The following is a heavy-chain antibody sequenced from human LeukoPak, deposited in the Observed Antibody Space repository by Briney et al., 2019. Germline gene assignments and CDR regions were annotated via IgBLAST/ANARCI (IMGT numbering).Heavy chain of an antibody. J-gene: IGHJ5*02. CDR1: GFTFRTYW. V-gene: IGHV3-7*01. CDR2: IKQDGSER. CDR3: AREYL. Sequence: PRGSLRLSCAASGFTFRTYWMSWVRQAPGKGLEWVASIKQDGSERNYVASVKGRFTISRDNARNSLDLQMNSLRVEDTAVYYCAREYLWGRGTLVTVSS.